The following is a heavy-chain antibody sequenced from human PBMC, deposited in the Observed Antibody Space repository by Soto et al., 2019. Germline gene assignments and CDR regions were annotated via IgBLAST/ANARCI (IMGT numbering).Heavy chain of an antibody. CDR2: INHSGST. Sequence: TSETLSLTCAVYGGSFSGYYWSWIRQPPGKGLEWIGEINHSGSTNYNPSLKSRVTISVDTSKNQFSLKLSSVTAADTAVHYCARVGDSSSWPLYFDYWGQGTLVTVSS. CDR3: ARVGDSSSWPLYFDY. V-gene: IGHV4-34*01. J-gene: IGHJ4*02. D-gene: IGHD6-13*01. CDR1: GGSFSGYY.